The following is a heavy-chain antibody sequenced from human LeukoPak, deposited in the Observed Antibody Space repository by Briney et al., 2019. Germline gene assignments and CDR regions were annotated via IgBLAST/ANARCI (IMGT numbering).Heavy chain of an antibody. CDR2: ISRSGGTT. J-gene: IGHJ4*02. CDR3: AKDYPFSGSYYPFDY. D-gene: IGHD1-26*01. CDR1: GFTFSSYA. V-gene: IGHV3-23*01. Sequence: PGGSLRLSCAASGFTFSSYAMSWVRQAPGKGLEWVSTISRSGGTTYNANSVKGRFTISRDNSKNTLYLQMDSLRAEDTAIYYCAKDYPFSGSYYPFDYWGQGTLVTASS.